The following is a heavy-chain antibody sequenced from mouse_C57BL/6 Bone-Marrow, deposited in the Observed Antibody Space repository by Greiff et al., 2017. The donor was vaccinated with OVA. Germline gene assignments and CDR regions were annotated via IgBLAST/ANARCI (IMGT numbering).Heavy chain of an antibody. CDR3: ARRGMVTTYDY. D-gene: IGHD2-2*01. Sequence: EVKLVESGGDLVKPGGSLKLSCAASGFTFSSYGMSWVRQTPDKRLEWVATISSGGSYTYYPDSVNGRCTISRDNAKNTLYLQLSSLKSEDTAMYYCARRGMVTTYDYWGQGTTLTVSS. J-gene: IGHJ2*01. CDR1: GFTFSSYG. CDR2: ISSGGSYT. V-gene: IGHV5-6*02.